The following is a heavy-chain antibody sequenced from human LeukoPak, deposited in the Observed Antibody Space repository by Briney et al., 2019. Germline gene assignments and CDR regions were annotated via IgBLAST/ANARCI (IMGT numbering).Heavy chain of an antibody. V-gene: IGHV1-18*01. D-gene: IGHD4-17*01. CDR3: ARDFYYGDSVGTGRWFDP. Sequence: ASVKVSCKASGYTFTSYGFSWVRQAPGQGLEWMGWISAYNGNTNYAQKLQGRVTMTTDTSTSTAYMELRSLRSDDTAVYYCARDFYYGDSVGTGRWFDPWGQGTLVTVSS. CDR1: GYTFTSYG. J-gene: IGHJ5*02. CDR2: ISAYNGNT.